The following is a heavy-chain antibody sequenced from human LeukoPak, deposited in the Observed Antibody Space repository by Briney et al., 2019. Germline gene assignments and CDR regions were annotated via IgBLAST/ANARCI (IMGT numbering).Heavy chain of an antibody. CDR1: GFTFSNYW. D-gene: IGHD3-22*01. Sequence: SLRLSCAASGFTFSNYWMHWVRQVPGKGLEWVSVIYSGGSTYYADSVKGRFTISRDNSKNTLYLQMNSLRAEDTAVYYCARDHVPYYYDSSASRGDYYYYMDVWGKGTTVTVSS. CDR3: ARDHVPYYYDSSASRGDYYYYMDV. V-gene: IGHV3-66*02. J-gene: IGHJ6*03. CDR2: IYSGGST.